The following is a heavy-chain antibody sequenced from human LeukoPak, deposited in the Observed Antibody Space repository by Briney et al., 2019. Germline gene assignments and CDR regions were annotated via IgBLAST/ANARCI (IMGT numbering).Heavy chain of an antibody. D-gene: IGHD3-10*01. V-gene: IGHV1-8*03. CDR2: MNPNSGNT. Sequence: ASVRVSCKASGYTFTSYDINWVRQAPGQGLEWMGWMNPNSGNTGYAQKFQGRVTITRNTSISTAYMELSSLRSEDTAVYYCAKAWFGEDWLTKDWGQGTLVTVSS. CDR1: GYTFTSYD. J-gene: IGHJ4*02. CDR3: AKAWFGEDWLTKD.